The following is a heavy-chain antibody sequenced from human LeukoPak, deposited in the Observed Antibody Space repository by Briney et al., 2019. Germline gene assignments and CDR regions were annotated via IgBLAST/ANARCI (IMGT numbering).Heavy chain of an antibody. D-gene: IGHD3-10*01. CDR2: ISGESKYI. CDR1: GFTFSSSS. V-gene: IGHV3-21*01. J-gene: IGHJ4*02. Sequence: GGSPRLSCAAAGFTFSSSSMNWVRQTQGKGLEWVSSISGESKYIYYADSVTGRFTIPRDNAKNSLYLQMSTLRAEDTAVYYCARGAVFQGNYDYWGQGTQVTVSS. CDR3: ARGAVFQGNYDY.